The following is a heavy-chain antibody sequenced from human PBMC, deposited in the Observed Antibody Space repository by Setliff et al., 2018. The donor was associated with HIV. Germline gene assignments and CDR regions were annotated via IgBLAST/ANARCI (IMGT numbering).Heavy chain of an antibody. J-gene: IGHJ4*02. CDR2: TIPMFGTA. CDR1: GGTFGING. Sequence: EASVKVSCKASGGTFGINGISWVRQAPGQGLEWMGGTIPMFGTANYAQKFQGRATITTDESTNTGYMELSSLRSEDTAVYYCARESACSSTSCPKVLDYWGQGTLVTVSS. D-gene: IGHD2-2*01. V-gene: IGHV1-69*05. CDR3: ARESACSSTSCPKVLDY.